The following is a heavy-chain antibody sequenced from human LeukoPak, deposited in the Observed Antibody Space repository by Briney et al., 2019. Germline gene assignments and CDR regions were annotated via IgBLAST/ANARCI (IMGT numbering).Heavy chain of an antibody. CDR2: IYYNGIS. V-gene: IGHV4-59*01. Sequence: SETLSLTCTVSGGSISGYYWSWIRQPPGKGLEWIAYIYYNGISNYNPSLKSRVIISVDSSKNQFSLKLTSVTAADTAVYYCARVYYDSSAYNFDYWGQGTLVTVSS. D-gene: IGHD3-22*01. CDR3: ARVYYDSSAYNFDY. CDR1: GGSISGYY. J-gene: IGHJ4*02.